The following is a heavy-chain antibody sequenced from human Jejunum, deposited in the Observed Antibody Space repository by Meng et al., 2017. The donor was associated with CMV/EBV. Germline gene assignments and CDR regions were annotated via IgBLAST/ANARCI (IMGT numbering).Heavy chain of an antibody. V-gene: IGHV3-7*03. J-gene: IGHJ4*02. Sequence: LKISCADSGFKFKDYWMDWVRQAPGRGLEWVANIRYDGGERYYVNSVEGRFFIYRDNARNTLYLQMNSLRGDDSAIYYCTRALDHWGQGTPVTVSS. CDR2: IRYDGGER. CDR1: GFKFKDYW. CDR3: TRALDH.